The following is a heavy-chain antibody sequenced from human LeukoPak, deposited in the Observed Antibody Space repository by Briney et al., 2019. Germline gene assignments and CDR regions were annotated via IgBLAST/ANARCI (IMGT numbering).Heavy chain of an antibody. Sequence: SETLSLTCTVAGGSISSYYWSWIRQPAGKGLEWIGRIYTSGSTNYNPSLKSRVTMSVDTSKNQFSLKLSSVTAADTAVYYCARDYPIYDSSGYYDPKGWFDPWGQGTLVTVSS. CDR3: ARDYPIYDSSGYYDPKGWFDP. J-gene: IGHJ5*02. CDR2: IYTSGST. V-gene: IGHV4-4*07. CDR1: GGSISSYY. D-gene: IGHD3-22*01.